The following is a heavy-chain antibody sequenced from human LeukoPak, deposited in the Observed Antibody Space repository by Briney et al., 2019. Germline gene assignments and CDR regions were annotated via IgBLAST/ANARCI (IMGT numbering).Heavy chain of an antibody. CDR3: ASRDNWLDP. V-gene: IGHV1-69*04. Sequence: SVKVSCKASGGTFSSYAISWVRQAPGQGLEWMGRIIPIFGIANYAQKFQGRVTITADKSTSTAYMELSSLRSEDTAVYYCASRDNWLDPWGQGTLVTVSS. CDR2: IIPIFGIA. J-gene: IGHJ5*02. CDR1: GGTFSSYA.